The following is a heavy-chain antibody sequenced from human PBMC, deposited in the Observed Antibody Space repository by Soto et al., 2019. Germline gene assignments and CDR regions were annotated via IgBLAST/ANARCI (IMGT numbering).Heavy chain of an antibody. CDR2: ISNSGSYT. CDR1: GFTFSDYY. V-gene: IGHV3-11*06. D-gene: IGHD3-22*01. Sequence: PGGSLRLSCAASGFTFSDYYMSWIRQAPGKGLEWVSYISNSGSYTNYADSVKGRFTISRDNAKNSLYLQMNSLRAEDTAVYYCARVMAYYYDSSGAFDYWGQGTLVTVSS. CDR3: ARVMAYYYDSSGAFDY. J-gene: IGHJ4*02.